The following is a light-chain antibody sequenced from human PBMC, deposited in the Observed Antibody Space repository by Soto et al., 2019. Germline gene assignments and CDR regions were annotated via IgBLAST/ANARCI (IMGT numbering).Light chain of an antibody. Sequence: EIVLTQSPGTLSLSPGERATLSCRASQSVSSSYLAWYQQKPGQAPRLLIYGASSRATGIPDRFSGSGSGTDFPLTISRLEPEDFAVYYCQQYGSSPSTFGQGTRLESK. V-gene: IGKV3-20*01. CDR1: QSVSSSY. J-gene: IGKJ5*01. CDR2: GAS. CDR3: QQYGSSPST.